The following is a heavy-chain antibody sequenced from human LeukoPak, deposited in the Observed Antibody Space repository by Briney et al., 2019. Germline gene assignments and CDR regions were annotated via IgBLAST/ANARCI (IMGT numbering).Heavy chain of an antibody. Sequence: GGSLRLSCAASGFTFSSYATTWVRQAPGKGLQWVSGVSGNGYSTYYADSVRGRFTVSRDNSKNTLSLRMNSLRADDTAVYYCATVGHYGPGSSRLTWFESWGQGTLVMVSS. D-gene: IGHD3-10*01. CDR2: VSGNGYST. J-gene: IGHJ5*01. V-gene: IGHV3-23*01. CDR3: ATVGHYGPGSSRLTWFES. CDR1: GFTFSSYA.